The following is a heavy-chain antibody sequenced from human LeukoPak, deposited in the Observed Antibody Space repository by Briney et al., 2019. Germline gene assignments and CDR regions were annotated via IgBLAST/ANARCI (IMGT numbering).Heavy chain of an antibody. CDR2: ISSSSSYI. CDR3: AREYRYGSGWPDAFDI. D-gene: IGHD6-19*01. V-gene: IGHV3-21*01. CDR1: GFTFSDYY. Sequence: GGSLRLSCAASGFTFSDYYMNWVRQAPGKGLEWVSSISSSSSYIYYADSVKGRFTISRDNAKNSLYLQMNSLRAEDTAVYYCAREYRYGSGWPDAFDIWGQGTMVTVSS. J-gene: IGHJ3*02.